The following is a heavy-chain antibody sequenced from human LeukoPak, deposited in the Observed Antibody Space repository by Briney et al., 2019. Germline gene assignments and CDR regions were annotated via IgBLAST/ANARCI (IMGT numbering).Heavy chain of an antibody. CDR2: IYYVGGT. CDR1: GGSISSSSYY. D-gene: IGHD4-23*01. V-gene: IGHV4-39*01. J-gene: IGHJ4*02. Sequence: PSETLSLTCTVSGGSISSSSYYWGWIRQPPGKGLEWIGNIYYVGGTYYNPSLKSRVTISVDTSKNQFSLKLSSVTAADTAVYYCARLGGDNSGVYFDYWGQGTLVTVSS. CDR3: ARLGGDNSGVYFDY.